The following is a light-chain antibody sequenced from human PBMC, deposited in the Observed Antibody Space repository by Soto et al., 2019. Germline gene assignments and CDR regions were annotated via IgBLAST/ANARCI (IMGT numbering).Light chain of an antibody. CDR3: QQTYRAPWT. J-gene: IGKJ1*01. Sequence: DIQMTQSPSSLSASVGDRVTITCRAGQSITSYLNWYQQKPGKAPKVLIYDASTLQYGVPSRFSGSGSGTDFTLTISSLQPEDFATYYCQQTYRAPWTFGLGTRVDIK. CDR1: QSITSY. V-gene: IGKV1-39*01. CDR2: DAS.